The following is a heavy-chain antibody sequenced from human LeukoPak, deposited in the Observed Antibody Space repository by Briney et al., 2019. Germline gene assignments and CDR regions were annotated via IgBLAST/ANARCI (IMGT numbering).Heavy chain of an antibody. CDR1: GGTFSSYA. CDR2: IIPILGIA. V-gene: IGHV1-69*04. J-gene: IGHJ4*02. CDR3: ARAPRAFRGGSCYYFDY. Sequence: GASVKVSCKASGGTFSSYAISWVRQAPGQGLEWMGRIIPILGIANYAQKFQGRVTITADKSTSTAYMELSSLRSEDTAVYYCARAPRAFRGGSCYYFDYWGQGTLVTVSS. D-gene: IGHD2-15*01.